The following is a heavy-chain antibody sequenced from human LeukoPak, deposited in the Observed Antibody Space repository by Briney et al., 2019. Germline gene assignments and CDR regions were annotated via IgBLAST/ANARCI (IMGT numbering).Heavy chain of an antibody. Sequence: GGSLRLSCAASGFTFSSYGMHWVRQAPGKGLEWVALIRYDGSSEYYADSVKGRFTISRDNSKNTLYLQMNSLRPEDTAVYYCAKERRGSNYYLDYWGQGTLVTVSS. D-gene: IGHD5-12*01. CDR1: GFTFSSYG. CDR2: IRYDGSSE. CDR3: AKERRGSNYYLDY. V-gene: IGHV3-30*02. J-gene: IGHJ4*02.